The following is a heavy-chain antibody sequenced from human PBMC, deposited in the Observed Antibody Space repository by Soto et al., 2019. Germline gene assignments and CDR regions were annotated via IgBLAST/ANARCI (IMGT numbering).Heavy chain of an antibody. CDR2: MNPNSGNT. CDR3: ARVLRYFDEFDY. V-gene: IGHV1-8*01. D-gene: IGHD3-9*01. CDR1: GYTFTSYD. Sequence: ASVKVSCKASGYTFTSYDINRVRQATGQGLEWMGWMNPNSGNTGYAQKFQGRVTMTRNTSISTAYMELSSLRSEDTAVHYCARVLRYFDEFDYWGQGTLVTVYS. J-gene: IGHJ4*02.